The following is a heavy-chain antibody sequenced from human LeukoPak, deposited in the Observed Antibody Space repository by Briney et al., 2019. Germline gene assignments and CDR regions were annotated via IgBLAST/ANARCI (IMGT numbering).Heavy chain of an antibody. J-gene: IGHJ6*02. V-gene: IGHV4-59*01. CDR3: ARGKRAVAGTYYYYGMDV. D-gene: IGHD6-19*01. Sequence: PSETLSLTCTVFGGSISSYYWSWIRQPPGKGLEGIGYIYYSGSTNYNPSLKSRVTISVDTSKNQFSLKLSSVTAADTAVYYCARGKRAVAGTYYYYGMDVWGQGTTVTVSS. CDR1: GGSISSYY. CDR2: IYYSGST.